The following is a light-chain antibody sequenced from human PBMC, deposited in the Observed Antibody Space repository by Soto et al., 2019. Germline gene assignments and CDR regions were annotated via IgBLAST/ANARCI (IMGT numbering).Light chain of an antibody. Sequence: EIVLTQSPATLSLSPGERATLSYRASQSVSSYLAWYQQKPGQAPRLLIYDASNRATGIPARFSGSGSGTDFTLTISSLEPEDFAVYYCQQRSNWPLRFGQGTKVEIK. V-gene: IGKV3-11*01. CDR2: DAS. CDR1: QSVSSY. J-gene: IGKJ1*01. CDR3: QQRSNWPLR.